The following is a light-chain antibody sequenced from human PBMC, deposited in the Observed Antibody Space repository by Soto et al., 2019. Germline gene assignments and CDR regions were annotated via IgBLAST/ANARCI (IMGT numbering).Light chain of an antibody. CDR2: GAS. CDR3: QKYDSAPLT. Sequence: DIQMTQSPSSLTASIGDRVTISCRASQGFGNSLAGYQQKPGKVPTLLIYGASILQSGVPSRFSGSGSGTEFTLTISCLQPEDVATYFCQKYDSAPLTFGGGTKVEIK. V-gene: IGKV1-27*01. J-gene: IGKJ4*01. CDR1: QGFGNS.